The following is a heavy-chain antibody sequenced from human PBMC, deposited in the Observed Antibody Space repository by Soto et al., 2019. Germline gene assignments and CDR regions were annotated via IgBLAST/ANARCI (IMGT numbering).Heavy chain of an antibody. D-gene: IGHD5-12*01. CDR1: GGYSITFY. J-gene: IGHJ4*02. CDR2: IFSSGST. CDR3: AREGSYSAYNFAHGIQLWSFDF. V-gene: IGHV4-4*07. Sequence: SEPLSLTCPVSGGYSITFYGSWVRQPAGKGLEWIGRIFSSGSTSFNPSLESRVAMSVDTSKNHFSLNLSSVTAADMAVYYCAREGSYSAYNFAHGIQLWSFDFWGQGALVTVSS.